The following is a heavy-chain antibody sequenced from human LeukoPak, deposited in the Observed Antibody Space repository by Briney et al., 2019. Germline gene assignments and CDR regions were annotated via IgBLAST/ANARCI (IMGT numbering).Heavy chain of an antibody. CDR1: GFTISDYY. D-gene: IGHD1-26*01. CDR2: ISSSGSTM. Sequence: GGSLRLSCAASGFTISDYYMSWIRQAPGKGLEWVSYISSSGSTMFYADSVKGRFTISRDNAKNSLFLQVNSLRAEDTSVYYCARSYSGTYAILDYWGQGTLVTVSS. V-gene: IGHV3-11*04. CDR3: ARSYSGTYAILDY. J-gene: IGHJ4*02.